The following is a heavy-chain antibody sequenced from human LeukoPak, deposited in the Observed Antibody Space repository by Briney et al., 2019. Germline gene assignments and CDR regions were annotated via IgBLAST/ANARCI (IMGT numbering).Heavy chain of an antibody. D-gene: IGHD3-22*01. J-gene: IGHJ3*02. CDR1: GFTFSSYA. V-gene: IGHV3-30-3*01. CDR2: ISYDGSNK. Sequence: GGSLRLSCAASGFTFSSYAMHWVRQAPGKGLEWVAVISYDGSNKYYADSVKGRFTISRDNSKNTLYLQMNSLRAEDTAVYYCARPTDDSGTTGAFDIWGQGTMVTVSS. CDR3: ARPTDDSGTTGAFDI.